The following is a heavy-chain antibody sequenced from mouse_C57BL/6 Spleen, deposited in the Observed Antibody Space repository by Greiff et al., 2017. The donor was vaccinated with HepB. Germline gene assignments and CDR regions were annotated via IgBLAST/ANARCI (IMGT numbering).Heavy chain of an antibody. CDR2: INPGSGGT. CDR3: ARGGIYYGYDGDAMDY. V-gene: IGHV1-54*01. CDR1: GYAFTKYL. J-gene: IGHJ4*01. Sequence: VQLQQSGAELVRPGTSVKVSCKASGYAFTKYLIEWVKQRPGQGLEWIGVINPGSGGTNYNEKFKGKATLTADKSSSTAYMQLSSLTSEDSAVYFCARGGIYYGYDGDAMDYWGQGTSVTVAS. D-gene: IGHD2-2*01.